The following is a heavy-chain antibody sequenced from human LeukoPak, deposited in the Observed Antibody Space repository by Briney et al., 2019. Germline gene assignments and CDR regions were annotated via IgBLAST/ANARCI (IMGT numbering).Heavy chain of an antibody. D-gene: IGHD2/OR15-2a*01. J-gene: IGHJ6*03. V-gene: IGHV1-69*06. CDR3: ARVNSATSGHYYYMDV. Sequence: GASVKVSCKASGYTFTSYAMNWVRQAPGQGLEWMGGIIPIFGTTNYAQKFQGRVMITADKSTSTAYMELSSLRSEDTAVYYCARVNSATSGHYYYMDVWGKGTTVTVSS. CDR1: GYTFTSYA. CDR2: IIPIFGTT.